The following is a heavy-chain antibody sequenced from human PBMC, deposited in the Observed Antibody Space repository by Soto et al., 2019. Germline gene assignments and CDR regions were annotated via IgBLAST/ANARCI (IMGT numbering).Heavy chain of an antibody. CDR3: TRGVDTSSWYPYGMDV. CDR1: GFPFGTYA. V-gene: IGHV3-23*01. D-gene: IGHD6-13*01. CDR2: ISGTGATT. J-gene: IGHJ6*02. Sequence: GGSLRLSCATSGFPFGTYAMTWVRQAPGKGLQWVAVISGTGATTHYAESVKGRFTISKDRSTSTVHLEMTALRVDDTALYYCTRGVDTSSWYPYGMDVWGQGTTVTVSS.